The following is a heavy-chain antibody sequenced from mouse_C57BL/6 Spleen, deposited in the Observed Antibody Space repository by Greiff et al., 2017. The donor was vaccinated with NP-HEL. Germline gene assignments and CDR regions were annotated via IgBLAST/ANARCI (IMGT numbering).Heavy chain of an antibody. V-gene: IGHV1-82*01. Sequence: QVQLKQSGPELVKPGASVKISCKASGYAFSSSWMNWVKQRPGKGLEWIGRIYPGGGDTNYNGKFKGKATLTADKSSSTAYMQLSSLTSEDSAVYFCASCYGSSYWYFDVWGTGTTVTVSS. CDR3: ASCYGSSYWYFDV. D-gene: IGHD1-1*01. J-gene: IGHJ1*03. CDR1: GYAFSSSW. CDR2: IYPGGGDT.